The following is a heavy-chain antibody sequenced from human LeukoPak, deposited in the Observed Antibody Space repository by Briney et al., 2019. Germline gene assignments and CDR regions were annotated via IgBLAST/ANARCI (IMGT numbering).Heavy chain of an antibody. Sequence: ASVKVSCKASGYTFTSYGISWVRQAPGQGLEWMGWINPNSGGTNYAQKFQGRVTMTRDTSISTAYMELSRLRSDDTAVYYCARDKAAAAYDAFDIWGQGTMVTVSS. J-gene: IGHJ3*02. CDR1: GYTFTSYG. V-gene: IGHV1-2*02. CDR3: ARDKAAAAYDAFDI. D-gene: IGHD6-13*01. CDR2: INPNSGGT.